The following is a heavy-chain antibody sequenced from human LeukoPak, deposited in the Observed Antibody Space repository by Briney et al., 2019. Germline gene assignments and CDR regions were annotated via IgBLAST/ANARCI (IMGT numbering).Heavy chain of an antibody. Sequence: PGGSLRLSCAASGFTFDDYGMSWVRQAPGKGLEWVSAISGSGGSTYYADSVKGRFTISRDNSKNTLYLQMNSLRAEDTAVYYCVKGSSYYGSGSPTLWGQGTLVTVSS. CDR3: VKGSSYYGSGSPTL. V-gene: IGHV3-23*01. J-gene: IGHJ4*02. D-gene: IGHD3-10*01. CDR2: ISGSGGST. CDR1: GFTFDDYG.